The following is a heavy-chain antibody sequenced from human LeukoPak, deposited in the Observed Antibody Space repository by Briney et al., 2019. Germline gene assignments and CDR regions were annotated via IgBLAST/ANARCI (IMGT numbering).Heavy chain of an antibody. CDR1: GGSISGYY. Sequence: SETLSLTCTVSGGSISGYYWSWIRQPPGKGLEWIGEINHSGSTNYNPSLKSRVTISVDTSKNQFSLKLSSVTAADTAVYYCASDVEMATTYAFDIWGQGTMVTVSS. J-gene: IGHJ3*02. V-gene: IGHV4-34*01. CDR2: INHSGST. CDR3: ASDVEMATTYAFDI. D-gene: IGHD5-24*01.